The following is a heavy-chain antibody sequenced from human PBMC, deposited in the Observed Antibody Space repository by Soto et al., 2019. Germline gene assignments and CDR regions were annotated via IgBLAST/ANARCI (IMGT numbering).Heavy chain of an antibody. V-gene: IGHV1-46*03. CDR2: INPSGGST. D-gene: IGHD4-17*01. J-gene: IGHJ6*03. CDR1: GYTFTSYY. Sequence: GASVKVSCKASGYTFTSYYMHWVRQAPGQGLEWMGIINPSGGSTSYAQKFQGRVTMTRDTSTSTVYMELSSLRSEDTAVYYCATGVGMTTVITPFFYYMEVWGKETTVTVFS. CDR3: ATGVGMTTVITPFFYYMEV.